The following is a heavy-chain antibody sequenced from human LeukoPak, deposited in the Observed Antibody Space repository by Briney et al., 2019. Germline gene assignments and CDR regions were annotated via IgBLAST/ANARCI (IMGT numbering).Heavy chain of an antibody. CDR2: IDASDSYT. D-gene: IGHD5-18*01. V-gene: IGHV5-10-1*01. CDR3: ARHVLYSYGPQWWFDP. Sequence: PGESLKISCKGSGYSFTNYRISWVRHMPGRGLEWMGWIDASDSYTNYSPSSQGHVTISADKSSSTAYLQWSSLKASDTAIYYCARHVLYSYGPQWWFDPWGQGTLVTVSS. CDR1: GYSFTNYR. J-gene: IGHJ5*02.